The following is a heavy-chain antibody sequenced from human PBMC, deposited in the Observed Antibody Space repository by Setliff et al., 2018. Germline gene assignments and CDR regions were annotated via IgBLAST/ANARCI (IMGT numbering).Heavy chain of an antibody. CDR1: GDTFSAYA. D-gene: IGHD3-10*01. CDR3: ARVVYYASGSSLSYGMDV. V-gene: IGHV1-69*06. Sequence: SVKVSCKASGDTFSAYALSWVRQAPGQGLEWMGGIIPLLETAKYAQKFQGRVTITADKSTSTGYMELSSPRSEDTAMYYCARVVYYASGSSLSYGMDVWGQGTAVTVSS. J-gene: IGHJ6*02. CDR2: IIPLLETA.